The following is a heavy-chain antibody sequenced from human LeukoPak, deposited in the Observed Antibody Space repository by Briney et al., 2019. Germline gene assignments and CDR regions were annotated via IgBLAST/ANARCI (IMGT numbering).Heavy chain of an antibody. CDR3: AKATFAISWKLYFDY. D-gene: IGHD3-16*01. CDR2: ISSSGGST. Sequence: GGSLRLFCAASGFSFSSYVMSGVRQAPGKGLEWVSTISSSGGSTYYADSVKGRFTISRDNSKSTLYPQMNSLRAEDTAVYYCAKATFAISWKLYFDYWGQGARVTVSS. V-gene: IGHV3-23*01. CDR1: GFSFSSYV. J-gene: IGHJ4*02.